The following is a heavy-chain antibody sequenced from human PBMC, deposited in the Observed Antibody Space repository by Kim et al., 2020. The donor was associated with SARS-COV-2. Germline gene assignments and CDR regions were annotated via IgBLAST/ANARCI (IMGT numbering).Heavy chain of an antibody. Sequence: SETLSLTCTVSGGSISSYYWSWIRQPAGKGLEWIGRIYTSGSTNYNPSLKSRVTMSVDTSKNQFSLKLSSVTAADTAVYYCARRGYYYDSRKVDAFDIWGQGTMVTVSS. CDR1: GGSISSYY. J-gene: IGHJ3*02. D-gene: IGHD3-22*01. V-gene: IGHV4-4*07. CDR2: IYTSGST. CDR3: ARRGYYYDSRKVDAFDI.